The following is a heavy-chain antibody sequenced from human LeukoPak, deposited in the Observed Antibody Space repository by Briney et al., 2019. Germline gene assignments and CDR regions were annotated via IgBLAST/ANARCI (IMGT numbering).Heavy chain of an antibody. Sequence: GGSLRLSCTASGFTFSSYSMNWVRQAPGKGLEWVSSISSSSSYIYYADSVKGRFTISRDNAKNSLYLRMNSLRAEDTAVYYCARGAAAAYDAFDIWGQGTMVTVSS. CDR1: GFTFSSYS. J-gene: IGHJ3*02. CDR3: ARGAAAAYDAFDI. CDR2: ISSSSSYI. V-gene: IGHV3-21*03. D-gene: IGHD6-13*01.